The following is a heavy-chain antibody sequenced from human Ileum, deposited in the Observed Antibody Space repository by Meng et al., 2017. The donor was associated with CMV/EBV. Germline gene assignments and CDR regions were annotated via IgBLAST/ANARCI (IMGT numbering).Heavy chain of an antibody. Sequence: HHQESCPGLVKPSETLSLTCTVSGGSINSNNYYWGWIRQPPGKGLEWIGSIYYNGNTPYNPSLKSRVTISLDTSKNQFSLRLSSVTAADTAVYYCARDITGSLFDHWGQGVLVTVSS. V-gene: IGHV4-39*07. CDR2: IYYNGNT. D-gene: IGHD1-20*01. J-gene: IGHJ4*02. CDR1: GGSINSNNYY. CDR3: ARDITGSLFDH.